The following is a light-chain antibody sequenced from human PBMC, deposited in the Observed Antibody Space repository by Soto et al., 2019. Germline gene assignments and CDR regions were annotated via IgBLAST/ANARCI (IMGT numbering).Light chain of an antibody. CDR1: QSVSSSY. J-gene: IGKJ5*01. CDR3: QHYNDWPS. Sequence: EIVLTQSPGTLSLSPGERATLSCRASQSVSSSYLAWYQQKPGQAPRLLIYGASSRATGIPARFSGSGSGTEFTLSTSSVQSVDFAVYYCQHYNDWPSFGRGTRLEIK. CDR2: GAS. V-gene: IGKV3D-15*01.